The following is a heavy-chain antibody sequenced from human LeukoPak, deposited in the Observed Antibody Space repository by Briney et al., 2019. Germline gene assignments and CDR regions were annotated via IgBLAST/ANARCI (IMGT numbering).Heavy chain of an antibody. V-gene: IGHV3-7*01. D-gene: IGHD3-3*01. CDR2: IKQDGSEK. Sequence: GGSLRLSCAASGFTFSSYWMSWVRQAPGKGLEWVANIKQDGSEKYYVDSVKGRFTISRDNAKNSLYLQMNSLRAEDTAVYYCARDLRRGLGITIFAEYYFDYWAREPWSPSPQ. CDR1: GFTFSSYW. J-gene: IGHJ4*02. CDR3: ARDLRRGLGITIFAEYYFDY.